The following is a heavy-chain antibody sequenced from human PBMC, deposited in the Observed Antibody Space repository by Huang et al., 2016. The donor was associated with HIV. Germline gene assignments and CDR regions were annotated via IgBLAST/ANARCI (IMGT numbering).Heavy chain of an antibody. Sequence: QVQLVQSGAEVKKPGSSVKVSCKASGGSFRNFAIGWVRQAPGQGLEWMGGSIPTLGTANSAQKLQGRVTIIADESTSTAYMELSSLRSEDTAVYYCATVDYYDTSGPQRGYFDNWGQGTLVTVSS. V-gene: IGHV1-69*01. CDR3: ATVDYYDTSGPQRGYFDN. CDR2: SIPTLGTA. J-gene: IGHJ4*02. CDR1: GGSFRNFA. D-gene: IGHD3-22*01.